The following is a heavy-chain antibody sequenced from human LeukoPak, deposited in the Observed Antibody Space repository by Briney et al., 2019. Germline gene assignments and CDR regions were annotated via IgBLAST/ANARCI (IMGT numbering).Heavy chain of an antibody. D-gene: IGHD3-10*01. CDR3: ARIGYGSGSLYFDY. CDR2: LYHSGTT. J-gene: IGHJ4*02. CDR1: GGSITSSAFY. Sequence: PSETLSLTCTLSGGSITSSAFYWTWVRQSPGKGLQWITTLYHSGTTYYNPSLKSRVTTSVDASKNQFSLKLSSVTAADTAVYYCARIGYGSGSLYFDYWGQGTLVTVSS. V-gene: IGHV4-39*07.